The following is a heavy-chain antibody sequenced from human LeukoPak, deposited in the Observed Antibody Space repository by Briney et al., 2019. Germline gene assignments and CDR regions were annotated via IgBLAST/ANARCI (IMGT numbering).Heavy chain of an antibody. J-gene: IGHJ4*02. CDR2: INANSGDT. CDR3: ARDFSWGVDS. V-gene: IGHV1-2*02. D-gene: IGHD3-10*01. Sequence: GASVKVSCKTSAYSFTGYFFHWIPQAPGQGLEWMGWINANSGDTNYAQQFQGRLTMTRDRSISTVYMELSRLRTDDTAVYYCARDFSWGVDSWGQGTLVTVSS. CDR1: AYSFTGYF.